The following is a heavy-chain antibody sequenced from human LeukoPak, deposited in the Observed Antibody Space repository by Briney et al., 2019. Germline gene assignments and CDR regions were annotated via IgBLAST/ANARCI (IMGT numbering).Heavy chain of an antibody. Sequence: ESGPTLMKPTQTLTLTCTFSGFSLSTSGVGVGWIRQPPGKTLEWLALIYWNDDKRYSPSLKSRLTITKDTSKNQVVLTMTNMDPVDTATYYCAHRRRENYYDSSGYYLDYFDYWGQGTLVTVSS. J-gene: IGHJ4*02. D-gene: IGHD3-22*01. V-gene: IGHV2-5*01. CDR3: AHRRRENYYDSSGYYLDYFDY. CDR1: GFSLSTSGVG. CDR2: IYWNDDK.